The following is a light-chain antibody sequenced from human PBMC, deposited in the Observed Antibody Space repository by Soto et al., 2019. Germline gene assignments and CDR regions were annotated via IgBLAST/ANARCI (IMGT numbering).Light chain of an antibody. J-gene: IGKJ5*01. CDR3: QQYNTWPIT. CDR2: RAS. Sequence: EVLMRQSPDTLYVSPGEGVTLSCRASQSVSDNLAWYQQKPGQGPRLLVYRASTRTLGIPARFSGSESGTEFTLTISSLQSEDFAVYYCQQYNTWPITFGQGTRLEIK. CDR1: QSVSDN. V-gene: IGKV3-15*01.